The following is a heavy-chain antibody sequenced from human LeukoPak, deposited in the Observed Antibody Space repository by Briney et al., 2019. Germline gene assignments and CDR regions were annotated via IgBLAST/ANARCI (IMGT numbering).Heavy chain of an antibody. CDR1: GGSIRNYY. CDR2: IYNNERT. V-gene: IGHV4-59*12. D-gene: IGHD3-16*02. Sequence: SETLSLTCTVSGGSIRNYYWSWIRQPPGKGLEWIAYIYNNERTNYNPSLKSRVAISADTSKNQFSLKLSSVTAADTAVYYCARYDYVWGSYRFFDSWGQGTLVTVSS. CDR3: ARYDYVWGSYRFFDS. J-gene: IGHJ4*02.